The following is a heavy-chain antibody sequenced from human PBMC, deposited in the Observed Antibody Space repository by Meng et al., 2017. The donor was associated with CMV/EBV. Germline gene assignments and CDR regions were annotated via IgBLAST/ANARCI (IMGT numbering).Heavy chain of an antibody. D-gene: IGHD6-13*01. V-gene: IGHV3-30*03. Sequence: VRWAESGGGVVHPWRSLRFFLSFFGLWCIDYGMHWVRQAPGKAPEWVAFILKDGSDKFYRDSVKGRFTISRDPGKNTLYLQMDSLRPEDTAIYYCVRDGDSSNWPLDYWGQGTLVTVSS. CDR1: GLWCIDYG. J-gene: IGHJ4*02. CDR3: VRDGDSSNWPLDY. CDR2: ILKDGSDK.